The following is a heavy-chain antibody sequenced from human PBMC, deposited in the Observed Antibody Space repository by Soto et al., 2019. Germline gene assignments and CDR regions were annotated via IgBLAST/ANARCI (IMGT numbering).Heavy chain of an antibody. Sequence: EVQLVESGGGLVKPGGSLRLSCAASGFTFSNAWMSWVRQAPGKGLEWVGRIKSKTDGGTTDYAAPVKGRFTISRDDSKNTLNLQMNGRKTEEPPVYYFPKMPPRGVFGRRGGGGYPLASWGRGTLVTVSS. D-gene: IGHD6-19*01. CDR1: GFTFSNAW. CDR2: IKSKTDGGTT. CDR3: PKMPPRGVFGRRGGGGYPLAS. V-gene: IGHV3-15*01. J-gene: IGHJ4*02.